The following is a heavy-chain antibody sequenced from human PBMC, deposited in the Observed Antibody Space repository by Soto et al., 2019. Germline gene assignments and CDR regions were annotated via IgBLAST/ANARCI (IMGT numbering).Heavy chain of an antibody. V-gene: IGHV1-18*04. CDR1: GYIFSRYG. CDR2: ISGYNGNT. J-gene: IGHJ6*02. CDR3: AREAAAERNYYGLDV. D-gene: IGHD6-13*01. Sequence: QVQLVQSGPEVRKPGASVKVSCKASGYIFSRYGISWVRQAPGQGLEWMAWISGYNGNTKFGERFQGRVNVTTETSTSTAYMEVSSLRSDDTAVYYCAREAAAERNYYGLDVWGQGTTVIVSS.